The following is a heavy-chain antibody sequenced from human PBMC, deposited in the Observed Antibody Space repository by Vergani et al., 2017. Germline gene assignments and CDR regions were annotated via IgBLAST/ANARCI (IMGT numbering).Heavy chain of an antibody. CDR2: ISSSSSYI. J-gene: IGHJ6*03. V-gene: IGHV3-21*01. CDR1: GFTFDDYA. CDR3: ARDEEDSSGYYFSDYYYYMDV. Sequence: EVQLVESGGGLVQPGRSLRLSCAASGFTFDDYAMHWVRQAPGKGLEWVSSISSSSSYIYYADSVKGRFTISRDNAKNSLYLQMNSLRAEDTAVYYCARDEEDSSGYYFSDYYYYMDVWGKGTTVTVSS. D-gene: IGHD3-22*01.